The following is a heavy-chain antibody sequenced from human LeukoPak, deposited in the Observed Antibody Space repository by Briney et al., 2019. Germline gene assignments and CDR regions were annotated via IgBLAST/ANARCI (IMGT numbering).Heavy chain of an antibody. CDR2: IYTSGST. CDR1: GGSISSYY. J-gene: IGHJ4*02. CDR3: ARRGDSSSTRASYFDH. V-gene: IGHV4-4*09. Sequence: SETLSLTCIVSGGSISSYYWSWIRQPPGKGLEWIGYIYTSGSTNYNPSLKSRVTISVDTSKNQFSLKLSSVTAADTAVYYCARRGDSSSTRASYFDHWGQGTLVTVSS. D-gene: IGHD6-6*01.